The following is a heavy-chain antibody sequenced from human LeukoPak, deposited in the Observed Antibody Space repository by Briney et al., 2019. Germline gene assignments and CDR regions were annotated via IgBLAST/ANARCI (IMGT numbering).Heavy chain of an antibody. Sequence: GGSLRLSCVASGFSFSDSVIHWVRQAPGKGLEWVAVISHDVKTTYYADSAKGRFTISRDNSRNTVFLQMNRLRPEDTAVCYCVKEAYYGWGSSPTFYFDYWGQGTRVTVSS. CDR2: ISHDVKTT. CDR3: VKEAYYGWGSSPTFYFDY. CDR1: GFSFSDSV. V-gene: IGHV3-30*04. D-gene: IGHD3-10*01. J-gene: IGHJ4*02.